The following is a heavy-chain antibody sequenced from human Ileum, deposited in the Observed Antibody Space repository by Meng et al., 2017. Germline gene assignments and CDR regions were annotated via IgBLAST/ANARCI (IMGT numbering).Heavy chain of an antibody. J-gene: IGHJ4*02. CDR1: GGSISRGGYY. CDR2: IYCSGTT. CDR3: AREPPAAAGTGADY. Sequence: QVQLQESGPGLVKPSQTLSLTCTVSGGSISRGGYYWRWIRQHPGKGLEWIGYIYCSGTTYYNPSLKSRVTISVDTSKNQFSLKLSSVTAADTAVYYCAREPPAAAGTGADYWGQGTLVTVSS. D-gene: IGHD6-13*01. V-gene: IGHV4-31*03.